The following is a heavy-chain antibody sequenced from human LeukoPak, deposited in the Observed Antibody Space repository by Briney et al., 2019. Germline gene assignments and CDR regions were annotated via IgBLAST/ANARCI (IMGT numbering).Heavy chain of an antibody. Sequence: SQTLSLTCTVSGGSINSGGYYWSWIRQHPGKGLEWIGYIYYSGSTYYNPSLKSRVTISVDTSKNQFSLNLRSVTAADTAVYYCARSRWSAYCGGDCYTVYFDYWGQGTLVTVSS. V-gene: IGHV4-31*03. CDR2: IYYSGST. J-gene: IGHJ4*02. D-gene: IGHD2-21*02. CDR3: ARSRWSAYCGGDCYTVYFDY. CDR1: GGSINSGGYY.